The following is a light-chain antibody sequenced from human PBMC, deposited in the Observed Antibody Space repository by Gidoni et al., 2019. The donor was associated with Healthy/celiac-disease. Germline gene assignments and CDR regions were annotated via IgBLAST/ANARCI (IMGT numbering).Light chain of an antibody. V-gene: IGLV3-19*01. J-gene: IGLJ2*01. Sequence: SSELTQDPAVSVALGQTVRTTCQGDSLRSYYASWYQQKPGQAPVLVIYGKNNRPSGIPDRFSGSSSGNTASLTITGAQAEDEADYYCNSRDSSGNHLYVVFGGGTKLTVL. CDR2: GKN. CDR1: SLRSYY. CDR3: NSRDSSGNHLYVV.